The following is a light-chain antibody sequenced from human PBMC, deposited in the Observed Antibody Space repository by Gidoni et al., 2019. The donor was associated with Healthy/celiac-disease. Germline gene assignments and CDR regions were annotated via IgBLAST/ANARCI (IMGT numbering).Light chain of an antibody. CDR2: EVS. CDR3: CSYAGISTLV. J-gene: IGLJ2*01. V-gene: IGLV2-23*02. CDR1: SSDVGRYNL. Sequence: QSALTQPASVSGSPGQAITIACTGTSSDVGRYNLVSWYQQHPGKAPKLMIYEVSKRPSGVSNRFSGSKSGNTSSLTISVLQADDEADYYCCSYAGISTLVFGGGTKLTVL.